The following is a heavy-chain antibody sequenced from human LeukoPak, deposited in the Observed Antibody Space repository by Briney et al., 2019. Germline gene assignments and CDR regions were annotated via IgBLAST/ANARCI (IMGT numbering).Heavy chain of an antibody. D-gene: IGHD6-13*01. CDR2: IIPILGIA. J-gene: IGHJ4*02. Sequence: SVKVSCKASGGTFSSYTISWVRQAPGQGLEWMGRIIPILGIANYAQKFQGRVTITADKSTSTAYMELSSLRSEDTAVYYCARALTQQPGFFDYWGQGTLVTVSS. V-gene: IGHV1-69*02. CDR1: GGTFSSYT. CDR3: ARALTQQPGFFDY.